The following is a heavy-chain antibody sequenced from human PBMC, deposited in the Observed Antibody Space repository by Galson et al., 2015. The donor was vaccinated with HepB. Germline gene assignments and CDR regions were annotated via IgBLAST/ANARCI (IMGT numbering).Heavy chain of an antibody. V-gene: IGHV1-69*13. CDR1: GGTFSSFA. D-gene: IGHD6-25*01. J-gene: IGHJ4*02. CDR3: ARPNAAASASYDY. Sequence: SVKVSCKASGGTFSSFAIHWVRQAPGQGLEWMGGIIPIFNIANYPQGFQGRVTLAADEPTNTVYMELSSLRSDDTAVYYCARPNAAASASYDYWGQGTLVTVSS. CDR2: IIPIFNIA.